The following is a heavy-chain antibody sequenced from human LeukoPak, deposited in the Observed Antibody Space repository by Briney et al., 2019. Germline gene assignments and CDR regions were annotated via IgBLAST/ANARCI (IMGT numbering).Heavy chain of an antibody. CDR1: GFTLSSAW. J-gene: IGHJ4*02. D-gene: IGHD6-19*01. CDR2: IRTKTDGGTP. Sequence: GSLRLSCVASGFTLSSAWMSWVRQAPGKGLEWVGRIRTKTDGGTPDYAAPAKGRFTISRDDSRNTLYLQMNSLKTEDTAVYYCTTYRVGEQWMIPNYWGQGTLVTVSS. CDR3: TTYRVGEQWMIPNY. V-gene: IGHV3-15*01.